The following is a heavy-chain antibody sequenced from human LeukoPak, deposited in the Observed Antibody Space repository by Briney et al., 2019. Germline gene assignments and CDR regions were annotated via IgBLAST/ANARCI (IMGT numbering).Heavy chain of an antibody. CDR2: INHSGST. CDR1: GGSFSGYY. V-gene: IGHV4-34*01. D-gene: IGHD6-13*01. CDR3: ARAGIAADGTIRGVKYFQH. Sequence: PSETLSLTCAVYGGSFSGYYWSWIRQPPGKGLEWIGEINHSGSTNYNPSLKSRVTISVDTSKNQFSLKLSSVTAADTAVYYCARAGIAADGTIRGVKYFQHWGQGTLVTVSS. J-gene: IGHJ1*01.